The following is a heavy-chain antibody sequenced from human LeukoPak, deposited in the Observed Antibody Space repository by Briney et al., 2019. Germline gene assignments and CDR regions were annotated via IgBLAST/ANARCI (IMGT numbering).Heavy chain of an antibody. Sequence: SETLSLTCTVSGGSISSSSYYWGWIRQPPGKGLEGIGSIYYSGGTYYNPSLKSRVTISVDTSKNQFSLKLNSVTAADTAVYYCARVDSGSYFGDYYYYYMGVWGKGTTVTISS. CDR1: GGSISSSSYY. J-gene: IGHJ6*03. V-gene: IGHV4-39*01. CDR2: IYYSGGT. CDR3: ARVDSGSYFGDYYYYYMGV. D-gene: IGHD1-26*01.